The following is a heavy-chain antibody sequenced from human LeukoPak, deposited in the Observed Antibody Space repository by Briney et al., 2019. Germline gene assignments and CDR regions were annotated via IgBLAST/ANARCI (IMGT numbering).Heavy chain of an antibody. J-gene: IGHJ4*02. CDR1: GGSISSYY. D-gene: IGHD7-27*01. CDR3: ARSFPLTGFDY. V-gene: IGHV4-59*01. CDR2: IYYSGST. Sequence: ASETLSLTCTVSGGSISSYYWSWIRQPPGKGLEWIGYIYYSGSTNYNPSLKSRVTISADTSKNQFSLKLSSVTAADTAVYYCARSFPLTGFDYWGQGTLVTVSS.